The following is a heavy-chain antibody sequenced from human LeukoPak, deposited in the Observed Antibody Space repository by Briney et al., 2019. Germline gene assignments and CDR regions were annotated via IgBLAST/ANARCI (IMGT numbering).Heavy chain of an antibody. CDR3: ARAVQLPGLFDY. V-gene: IGHV4-34*01. J-gene: IGHJ4*02. CDR2: INHSGST. CDR1: GGSFSGYY. Sequence: KPSETLSLTCVVYGGSFSGYYWSWIRQPPGKGLEWIGEINHSGSTNYNPSRKSRVTISVDTSKNQFSLKLSSVTAADTAVYYCARAVQLPGLFDYWGQGTLVTVSS. D-gene: IGHD1-1*01.